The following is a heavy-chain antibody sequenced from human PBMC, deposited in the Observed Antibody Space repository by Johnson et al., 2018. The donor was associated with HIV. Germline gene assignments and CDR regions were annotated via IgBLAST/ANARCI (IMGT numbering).Heavy chain of an antibody. CDR3: TRWGGAFES. CDR1: GFTFSNYA. V-gene: IGHV3-30*04. J-gene: IGHJ3*02. Sequence: QVQLVESGGGVVQPGRSLRLSCAASGFTFSNYAMHWVRQAPGRGLEWVAVISYDGSNKYYADSVKGRFTISRDNSKNTLNLQMNSLRAEDTAVYYCTRWGGAFESWGQGTMVTVSS. CDR2: ISYDGSNK. D-gene: IGHD3-10*01.